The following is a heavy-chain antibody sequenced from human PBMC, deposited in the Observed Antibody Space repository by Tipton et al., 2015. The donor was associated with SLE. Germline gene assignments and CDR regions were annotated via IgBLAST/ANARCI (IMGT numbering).Heavy chain of an antibody. D-gene: IGHD3-10*02. CDR2: IYYSGST. Sequence: TLSLTCTVSGGSISSGGYHWSWIRQHPGKGLEWIGYIYYSGSTNYNPSLKSRVTISVDTSKNQFSLKLSSVTAADTAVYYCARRMVFGGDYFDYWGQGTLVTVSS. CDR3: ARRMVFGGDYFDY. J-gene: IGHJ4*02. CDR1: GGSISSGGYH. V-gene: IGHV4-30-4*01.